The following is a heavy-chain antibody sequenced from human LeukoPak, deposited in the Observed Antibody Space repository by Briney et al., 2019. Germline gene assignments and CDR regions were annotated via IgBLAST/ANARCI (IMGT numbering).Heavy chain of an antibody. Sequence: SETLSLTCTVSGGSISSYYWSWIRQPPGKGLEWIGYIYYSGSTNYNPSLKSRVTISVDTSKNQFSLKLSSVTAADTAVYYCARIQLGYCSSTSCYNLPGVRFDPWGQGTLVTVSS. D-gene: IGHD2-2*02. V-gene: IGHV4-59*12. J-gene: IGHJ5*02. CDR3: ARIQLGYCSSTSCYNLPGVRFDP. CDR2: IYYSGST. CDR1: GGSISSYY.